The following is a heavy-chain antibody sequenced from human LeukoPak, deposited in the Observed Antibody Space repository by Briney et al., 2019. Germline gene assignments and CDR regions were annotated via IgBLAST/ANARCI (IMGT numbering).Heavy chain of an antibody. CDR2: ISSRSFTI. J-gene: IGHJ3*02. CDR1: GFTFSSTS. CDR3: ARSVIAVAGYDAFDI. Sequence: HAGGSLRLSCAASGFTFSSTSMNWVRQAPGKGLDWVSYISSRSFTIYYADSVKGRFTISRDNAKNSLYLEMNSLRDEDTAVYYCARSVIAVAGYDAFDIWGQGTVVTVSS. V-gene: IGHV3-48*02. D-gene: IGHD6-19*01.